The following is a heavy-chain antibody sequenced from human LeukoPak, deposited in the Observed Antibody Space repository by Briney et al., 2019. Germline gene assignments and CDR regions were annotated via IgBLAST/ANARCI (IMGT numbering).Heavy chain of an antibody. D-gene: IGHD3-10*01. V-gene: IGHV4-4*02. J-gene: IGHJ4*02. CDR2: IHHSGST. CDR1: GGSISSSNW. CDR3: ARSGGHYYGSGSYYNFFDY. Sequence: PSGTLSLTCAVSGGSISSSNWWNWVRQPPGKGLEWIGEIHHSGSTNYNPSLKSRLTILVDRSKNQFSLRLSSVTAADTAVYYCARSGGHYYGSGSYYNFFDYWGQGTLVTVSS.